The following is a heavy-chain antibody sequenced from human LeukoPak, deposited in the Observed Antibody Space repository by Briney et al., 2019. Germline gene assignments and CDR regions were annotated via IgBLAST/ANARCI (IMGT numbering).Heavy chain of an antibody. CDR1: GFTFSSYA. Sequence: GGSLRLSCAASGFTFSSYAMHWVRQAPGKGLEWVAVISYDGSNKYYADSVKGRFTISRDNSKNTLYLQMNSLRAEDTAVYYCARDQYYDSSGYSNWFDPWGQGTLVTVSS. CDR3: ARDQYYDSSGYSNWFDP. V-gene: IGHV3-30-3*01. CDR2: ISYDGSNK. J-gene: IGHJ5*02. D-gene: IGHD3-22*01.